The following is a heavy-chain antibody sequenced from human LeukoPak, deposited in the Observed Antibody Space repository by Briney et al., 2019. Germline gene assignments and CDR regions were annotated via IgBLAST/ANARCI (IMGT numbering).Heavy chain of an antibody. CDR1: GYTFTSYG. J-gene: IGHJ3*02. V-gene: IGHV1-18*01. D-gene: IGHD6-19*01. CDR3: AREGSSGLNAFDI. Sequence: ASAKVSCKASGYTFTSYGISWVRQAPGQGLEWMGWISAYNGNTNYAQKLQGRVTMTTDTSTSTAYMELSSLRSEDTAVYYCAREGSSGLNAFDIWGQGTMVTVSS. CDR2: ISAYNGNT.